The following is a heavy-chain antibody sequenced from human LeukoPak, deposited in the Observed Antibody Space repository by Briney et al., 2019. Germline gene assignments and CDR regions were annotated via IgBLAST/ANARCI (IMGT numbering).Heavy chain of an antibody. J-gene: IGHJ6*02. CDR3: AREDPQTRVPEGMDV. CDR2: IYYSGTT. Sequence: SETLSLTCTVPGGSISYYYWRWIRQSPGKGLERIGYIYYSGTTNYNPSLKSRVTISVDTSQNLFSLQLRSVTAADSAVYYCAREDPQTRVPEGMDVWGQGTTVTVSS. V-gene: IGHV4-59*01. D-gene: IGHD4/OR15-4a*01. CDR1: GGSISYYY.